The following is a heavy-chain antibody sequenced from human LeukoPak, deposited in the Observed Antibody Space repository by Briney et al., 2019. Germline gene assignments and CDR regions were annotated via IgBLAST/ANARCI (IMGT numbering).Heavy chain of an antibody. J-gene: IGHJ3*01. CDR2: IYYRGTT. V-gene: IGHV4-39*07. Sequence: SETLSLTCSVSGGSITGRDFYWGWIRQSPGKGLEWIGSIYYRGTTYYTPSLKSRVTMSVDTSKNQFSLSLTSVTAADTAVYYCARDRGVYMGGDNDFDVWGQGTMVSVSS. D-gene: IGHD2-8*02. CDR1: GGSITGRDFY. CDR3: ARDRGVYMGGDNDFDV.